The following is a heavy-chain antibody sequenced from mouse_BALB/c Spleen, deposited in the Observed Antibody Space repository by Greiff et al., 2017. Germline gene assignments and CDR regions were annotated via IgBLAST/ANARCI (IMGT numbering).Heavy chain of an antibody. CDR2: IYPGNSDT. J-gene: IGHJ3*01. D-gene: IGHD1-1*01. CDR3: TRLLRYLAWFAY. CDR1: GYSFTSYW. Sequence: VQLQQSGTVLARPGASVKMSCKASGYSFTSYWMHWVKQRPGQGLEWIGAIYPGNSDTSYNQKFKGKAKLTAVTSASTAYMELSSLTNEDSAVYYCTRLLRYLAWFAYWGQGTLVTVSA. V-gene: IGHV1-5*01.